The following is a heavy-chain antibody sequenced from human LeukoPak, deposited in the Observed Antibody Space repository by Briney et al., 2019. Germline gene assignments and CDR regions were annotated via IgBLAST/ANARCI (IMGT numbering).Heavy chain of an antibody. CDR2: IYTSGST. D-gene: IGHD6-19*01. Sequence: SETLSLTCTVSGGSISSYYRSWIRQPPGKGLEWIGYIYTSGSTTYSPSLKSRVAISVDTSKNQFSLKLSSVTAADTAVYYCARTQGSSSWDYYFDYWGQGTLVTVSS. V-gene: IGHV4-4*09. CDR3: ARTQGSSSWDYYFDY. J-gene: IGHJ4*02. CDR1: GGSISSYY.